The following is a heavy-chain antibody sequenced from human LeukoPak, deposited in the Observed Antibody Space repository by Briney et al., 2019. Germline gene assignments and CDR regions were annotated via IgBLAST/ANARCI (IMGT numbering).Heavy chain of an antibody. CDR1: GFTFSNYA. D-gene: IGHD2-15*01. CDR2: ISGSGGST. Sequence: GGSLRLSCAASGFTFSNYAMSWVRQAPGKGPEWVSGISGSGGSTYYADSVKGRFTISRDNSKNTLYLQMNSLRAEDTAVYYCAKDHGDCSGGSCLQYFYYYMDVWGKGTTVTVSS. CDR3: AKDHGDCSGGSCLQYFYYYMDV. V-gene: IGHV3-23*01. J-gene: IGHJ6*03.